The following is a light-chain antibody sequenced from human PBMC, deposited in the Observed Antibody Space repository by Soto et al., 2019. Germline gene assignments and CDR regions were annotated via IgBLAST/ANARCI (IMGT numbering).Light chain of an antibody. CDR1: QSVNSNY. V-gene: IGKV3-20*01. J-gene: IGKJ1*01. CDR3: QHYNSYSRT. CDR2: GAS. Sequence: EIVLTQSPGTLSLSPGERATLFCRASQSVNSNYLAWYQQKPGQAPRLLIYGASSRATGIPDRFSGSGSGTDFTLTISRLEPDDFAVYYCQHYNSYSRTFGQGTRVDSK.